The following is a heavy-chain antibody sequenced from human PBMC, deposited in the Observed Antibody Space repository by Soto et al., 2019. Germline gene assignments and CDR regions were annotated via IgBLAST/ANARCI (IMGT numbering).Heavy chain of an antibody. CDR3: AHRVRWGMCSGGNCYFFDY. V-gene: IGHV2-5*02. CDR1: GFSLTTTGMG. Sequence: QITLKESGPPLVKPTQTLTLTCAFSGFSLTTTGMGVGWIRQPPGKALEWLALIYWDDDKRYSPSLRSRLTIFKDNPKDEVVLTLTNVDSVDTATYFCAHRVRWGMCSGGNCYFFDYWGQGILVTVSS. D-gene: IGHD2-15*01. J-gene: IGHJ4*02. CDR2: IYWDDDK.